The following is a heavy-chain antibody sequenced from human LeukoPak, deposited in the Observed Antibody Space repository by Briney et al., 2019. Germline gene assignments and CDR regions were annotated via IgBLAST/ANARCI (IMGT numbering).Heavy chain of an antibody. J-gene: IGHJ3*02. CDR3: VRAWGGGSYSDAFDI. CDR2: ISSSSSHI. V-gene: IGHV3-21*01. Sequence: GGSLRLSCAASGFTFSYYNMNWVRQAPGKGLEWVSSISSSSSHIYYADSVKGRFTISRDNAKKTLYLQMSSLRVEGTAVFYCVRAWGGGSYSDAFDIWGEGTMVTVSS. CDR1: GFTFSYYN. D-gene: IGHD1-26*01.